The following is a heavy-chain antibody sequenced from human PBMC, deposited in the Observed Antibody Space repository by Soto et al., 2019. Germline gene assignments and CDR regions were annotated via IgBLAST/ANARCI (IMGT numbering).Heavy chain of an antibody. CDR2: IYPGDSDT. J-gene: IGHJ4*02. Sequence: GESLKISCKGSGYSFTSYWIGWVRQMPGKGLEWMGIIYPGDSDTRYSPSFQGQVTISADKSISTAYLQWSSLKASDTAMYYCASSVVVPSTMNYFDYWGQGSLVTVSS. CDR3: ASSVVVPSTMNYFDY. D-gene: IGHD2-15*01. V-gene: IGHV5-51*01. CDR1: GYSFTSYW.